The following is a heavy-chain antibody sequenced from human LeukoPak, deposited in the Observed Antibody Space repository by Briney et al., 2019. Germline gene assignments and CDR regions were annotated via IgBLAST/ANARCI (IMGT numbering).Heavy chain of an antibody. D-gene: IGHD3-10*01. CDR1: GFTFSKAW. Sequence: PGGSLRLSCAASGFTFSKAWMSWVRQGPGKGLEWIGRIKSKADGGTTDYAAPVKGRFTISRDDSKNTLYLQMNSLKTEDTAVYYCTTGLIIMVREKTDFDIWGQGTMVTVSS. CDR3: TTGLIIMVREKTDFDI. V-gene: IGHV3-15*01. J-gene: IGHJ3*02. CDR2: IKSKADGGTT.